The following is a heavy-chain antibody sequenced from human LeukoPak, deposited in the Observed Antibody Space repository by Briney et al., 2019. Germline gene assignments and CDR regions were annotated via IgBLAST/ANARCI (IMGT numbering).Heavy chain of an antibody. D-gene: IGHD2-2*01. CDR2: IIPIFGTA. Sequence: ASVKVSCKASGGTFSSYAISWVRQAPGQGLEWMGGIIPIFGTANYAQKFQGRVTITTDESTSTAYMELSSLRSEDTAVYYCARRPDSTQIAFGIWGQGTMVTVSS. CDR3: ARRPDSTQIAFGI. J-gene: IGHJ3*02. CDR1: GGTFSSYA. V-gene: IGHV1-69*05.